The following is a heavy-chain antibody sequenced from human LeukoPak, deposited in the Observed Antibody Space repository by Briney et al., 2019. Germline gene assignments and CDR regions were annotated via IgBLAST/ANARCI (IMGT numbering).Heavy chain of an antibody. J-gene: IGHJ4*02. D-gene: IGHD3-10*01. Sequence: PGGSLRLSCAASGFTFSTFWMTWVRQAPGKGLEWVANIKQDGGQKYYVDSVQGRFTISRDNGKNSLYLQMSSLRAEDTAVYYCARGFYGSGSYLFDYWGQGTLVTVSS. V-gene: IGHV3-7*04. CDR3: ARGFYGSGSYLFDY. CDR1: GFTFSTFW. CDR2: IKQDGGQK.